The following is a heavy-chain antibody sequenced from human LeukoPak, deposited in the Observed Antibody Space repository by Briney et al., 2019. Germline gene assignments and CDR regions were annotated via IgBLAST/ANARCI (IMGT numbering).Heavy chain of an antibody. Sequence: ASVKVSCKASGYTFTGYYMHWVRQAPGQGLEWMGWINPNSGGTNYAQKFQGGVTMTRDTSISTAYMELSRLRSDDTAVYYCARDGLAAAGSPPDYWGQGTLVTVSS. D-gene: IGHD6-13*01. CDR3: ARDGLAAAGSPPDY. CDR1: GYTFTGYY. J-gene: IGHJ4*02. CDR2: INPNSGGT. V-gene: IGHV1-2*02.